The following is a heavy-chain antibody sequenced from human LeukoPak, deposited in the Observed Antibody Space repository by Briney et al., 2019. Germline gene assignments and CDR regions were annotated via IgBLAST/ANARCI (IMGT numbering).Heavy chain of an antibody. CDR2: IKYDASST. J-gene: IGHJ4*02. CDR3: ARGATYAYYQDY. D-gene: IGHD1-26*01. Sequence: GGSLRLSCADSGFTFSSHWIHWFRQAPGKGLVWVSRIKYDASSTSYADSVKGRFTISRDDAKNTLYLQMNSLRAEDTAVYYCARGATYAYYQDYWGQGTLVTVSS. V-gene: IGHV3-74*01. CDR1: GFTFSSHW.